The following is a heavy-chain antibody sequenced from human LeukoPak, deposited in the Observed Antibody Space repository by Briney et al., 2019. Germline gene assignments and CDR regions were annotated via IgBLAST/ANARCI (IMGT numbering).Heavy chain of an antibody. CDR2: ISWNSSSI. J-gene: IGHJ3*02. CDR3: AKDLAAAGPEGAFDI. Sequence: GRSLRLSCAASGFTFDDHAMHWVRQAPGKGLEWVSGISWNSSSIHYADSVKGRFTISRDNAKNSLYLQMNSLRPEDTALYYCAKDLAAAGPEGAFDIWGQGTKVTVSS. CDR1: GFTFDDHA. D-gene: IGHD6-13*01. V-gene: IGHV3-9*01.